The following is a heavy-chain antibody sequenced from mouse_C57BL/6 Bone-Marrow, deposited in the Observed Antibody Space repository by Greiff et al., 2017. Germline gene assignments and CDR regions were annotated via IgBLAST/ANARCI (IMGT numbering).Heavy chain of an antibody. V-gene: IGHV1-50*01. D-gene: IGHD1-1*01. CDR1: GYTFTSYW. CDR3: AITTVVAGLDY. CDR2: IDPSDSYT. Sequence: QVQLQQPGAELVQPGASVKLSCKASGYTFTSYWMQWVKQRPGQGLEWIGEIDPSDSYTNYNQTFKGKATLTVDTSSSTAYMQLSSLTSEASAVYYCAITTVVAGLDYWGQGTTLTVSS. J-gene: IGHJ2*01.